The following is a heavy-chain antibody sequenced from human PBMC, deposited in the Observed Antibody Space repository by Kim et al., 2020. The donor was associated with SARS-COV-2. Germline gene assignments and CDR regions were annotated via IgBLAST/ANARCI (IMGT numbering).Heavy chain of an antibody. CDR3: ARVKDYYDSSGYPGY. J-gene: IGHJ4*02. CDR1: GYTFTGYY. CDR2: INPNSGGT. Sequence: ASVKVSCKASGYTFTGYYMHWVRQAPGQGLEWMGWINPNSGGTNYAQKFQGRVTMTRDTSISTAYMELSRLRSDDTAVYYCARVKDYYDSSGYPGYWGQGTLVTVSS. V-gene: IGHV1-2*02. D-gene: IGHD3-22*01.